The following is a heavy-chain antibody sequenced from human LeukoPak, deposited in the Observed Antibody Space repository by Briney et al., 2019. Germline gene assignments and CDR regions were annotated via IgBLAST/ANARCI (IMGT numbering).Heavy chain of an antibody. V-gene: IGHV3-7*01. Sequence: PGGSLRLSCAASGFTFSSYWMSWVRQAPGKGLEWVANIKQDGSEKYYVDSVKGRFTISRDNAKDSLYLQMNSLRAEDTAVYYCASGYDSSGYYPFRMDVWGQGTTVTVSS. CDR2: IKQDGSEK. CDR1: GFTFSSYW. CDR3: ASGYDSSGYYPFRMDV. J-gene: IGHJ6*02. D-gene: IGHD3-22*01.